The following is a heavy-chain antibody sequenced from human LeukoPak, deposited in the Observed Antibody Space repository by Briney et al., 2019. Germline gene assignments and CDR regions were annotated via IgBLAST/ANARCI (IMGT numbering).Heavy chain of an antibody. Sequence: PETLSLTCTVSGGSISSYYWSWIRQPPGKGLEWIGYIYYSGSTNYNPSLKSRVTISVDTSKNQFSLKLSSVTAADTAVYYCVVSQSPAFWFDPWGQGTLVTVSS. CDR2: IYYSGST. V-gene: IGHV4-59*01. CDR3: VVSQSPAFWFDP. D-gene: IGHD2-21*01. CDR1: GGSISSYY. J-gene: IGHJ5*02.